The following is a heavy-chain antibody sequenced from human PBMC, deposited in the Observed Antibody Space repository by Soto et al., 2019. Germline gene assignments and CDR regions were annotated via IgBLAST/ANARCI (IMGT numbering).Heavy chain of an antibody. CDR1: GFTFSSYA. J-gene: IGHJ4*02. D-gene: IGHD6-19*01. CDR2: IWYDGSNK. CDR3: ARDGRYSSGWSNIDY. V-gene: IGHV3-33*08. Sequence: GGSLRLSCAASGFTFSSYAMHWVRQAPGKGLEWVAVIWYDGSNKYYADSVKGRFTISRDNSKNTLYLQMNSLRAEDTAVYYCARDGRYSSGWSNIDYWGQGTLVTVSS.